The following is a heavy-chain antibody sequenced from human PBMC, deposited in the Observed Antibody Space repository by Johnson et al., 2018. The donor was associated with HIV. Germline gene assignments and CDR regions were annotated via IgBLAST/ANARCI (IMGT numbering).Heavy chain of an antibody. J-gene: IGHJ3*02. CDR2: LSYDGSNK. V-gene: IGHV3-30-3*01. CDR3: ARDLNHGDTGGGAFDI. Sequence: QVQLVESGGGVVQPGRSLRLSCAASGFTFSSYAMHWVRQAPGKGLEWVAVLSYDGSNKYYADSVKGRFPISRDNSKNTLYLQMNSLRAEDTAVYYCARDLNHGDTGGGAFDIWGQGTMVTVSS. D-gene: IGHD1-14*01. CDR1: GFTFSSYA.